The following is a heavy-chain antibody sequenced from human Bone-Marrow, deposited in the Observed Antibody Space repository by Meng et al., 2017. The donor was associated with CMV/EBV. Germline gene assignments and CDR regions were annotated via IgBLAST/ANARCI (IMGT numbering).Heavy chain of an antibody. Sequence: GESLKISCAASGFTFSSYWMSWVRQAPGKGLEWVANIKQDGSEKYYVDSVKGRFTISRDNAKNSLYLQMNSLRAEDTAVYYCANPASSSWPNWFDPWGQGTLVTVSS. CDR2: IKQDGSEK. V-gene: IGHV3-7*01. J-gene: IGHJ5*02. CDR3: ANPASSSWPNWFDP. D-gene: IGHD6-13*01. CDR1: GFTFSSYW.